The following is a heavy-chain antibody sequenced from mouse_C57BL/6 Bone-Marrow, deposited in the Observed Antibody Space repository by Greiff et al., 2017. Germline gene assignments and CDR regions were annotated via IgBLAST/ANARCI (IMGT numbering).Heavy chain of an antibody. CDR3: ASPYYYGSSCYAMDY. J-gene: IGHJ4*01. D-gene: IGHD1-1*01. Sequence: QVQLQQPGAELVKPGASVKMSCKASGYTFTSYWITWVKQRPGQGLEWIGDIYPGSGSTNYNEKFKGKATLTVDTSSSTAYMQLSSLTSEDSAVYYCASPYYYGSSCYAMDYWGQGTSVTVSS. CDR1: GYTFTSYW. CDR2: IYPGSGST. V-gene: IGHV1-55*01.